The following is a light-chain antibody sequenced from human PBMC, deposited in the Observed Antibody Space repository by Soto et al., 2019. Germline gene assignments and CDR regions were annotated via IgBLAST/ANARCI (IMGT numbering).Light chain of an antibody. CDR3: FSYPSRCIYV. CDR2: EVS. J-gene: IGLJ1*01. V-gene: IGLV2-14*03. Sequence: QSVLTQPASVSGSPGQSITISCTGTSSDVGGYNYVSWYQQHPGKVPKLIIYEVSNRPSGISNRFSGSKSGNTASLTISGLQAEDEADYYCFSYPSRCIYVFGIGTKVTV. CDR1: SSDVGGYNY.